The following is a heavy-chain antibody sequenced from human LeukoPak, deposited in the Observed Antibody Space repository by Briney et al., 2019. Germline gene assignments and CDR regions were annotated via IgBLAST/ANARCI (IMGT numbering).Heavy chain of an antibody. CDR1: GYTFTYYY. CDR2: INPDSGDT. V-gene: IGHV1-2*02. CDR3: ARGGYYYDSSGSRFDP. D-gene: IGHD3-22*01. Sequence: ASVKVSCKASGYTFTYYYIHWMRQAPGQGLEWMGWINPDSGDTSYAQKFQGRVTMTRDTSISAVYVELSRLRSDDTAVYYCARGGYYYDSSGSRFDPWGQGTLVTVSS. J-gene: IGHJ5*02.